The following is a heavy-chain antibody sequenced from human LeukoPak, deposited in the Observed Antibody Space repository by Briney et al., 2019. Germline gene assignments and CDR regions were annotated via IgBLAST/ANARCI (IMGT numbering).Heavy chain of an antibody. V-gene: IGHV1-8*03. CDR1: GYTFTSYD. CDR3: AGVSWYYDSSGYSYDAFDI. J-gene: IGHJ3*02. D-gene: IGHD3-22*01. CDR2: MNPNSGNT. Sequence: ASVKVSCKASGYTFTSYDINWVRQATGQGLEWMGWMNPNSGNTGYAQKFQGRVTITRNTSISTAYMELSSLRSEDTAVYYCAGVSWYYDSSGYSYDAFDIWGQGTMVTVSS.